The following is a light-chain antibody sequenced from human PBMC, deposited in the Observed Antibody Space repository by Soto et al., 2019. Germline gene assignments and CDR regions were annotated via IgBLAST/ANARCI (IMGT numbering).Light chain of an antibody. Sequence: SYELTQPPSVSVAPGKTARISCERNNIGTKSVHWYQQKPGQAPVLVIYYDSARPSGIPERFSGSNAGNTATLTISTVEAGDEADCKCQGWDKSSDHRVFFGGGTRVT. CDR2: YDS. J-gene: IGLJ2*01. CDR1: NIGTKS. CDR3: QGWDKSSDHRVF. V-gene: IGLV3-21*04.